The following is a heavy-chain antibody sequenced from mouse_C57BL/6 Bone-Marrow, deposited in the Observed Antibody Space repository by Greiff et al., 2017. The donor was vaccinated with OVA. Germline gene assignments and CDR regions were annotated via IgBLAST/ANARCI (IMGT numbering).Heavy chain of an antibody. CDR3: SSYLFAY. CDR2: IRSKSNNYAK. V-gene: IGHV10-1*01. Sequence: EVQLVESGGGLVQPKGSLKLSCAASGFSFNTYAMNWVRQAPGKGLEWVARIRSKSNNYAKYYADSVKDRFTISRDDSESMLYLQMNNLKTEDTAMYYCSSYLFAYWGQGTLVTVSA. CDR1: GFSFNTYA. J-gene: IGHJ3*01. D-gene: IGHD1-1*01.